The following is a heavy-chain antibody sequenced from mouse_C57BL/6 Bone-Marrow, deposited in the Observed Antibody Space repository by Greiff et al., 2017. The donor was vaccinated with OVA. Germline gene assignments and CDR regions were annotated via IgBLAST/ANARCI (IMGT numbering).Heavy chain of an antibody. CDR3: ASLYGSREGGYAMDY. D-gene: IGHD1-1*01. Sequence: EVQRVESGGDLVKPGGSLKLSCAASGFTFSSYGMSWVRQTPDKRLEWVATISSGGSSTYYPDSVKGRFTISRDNAKNTLYLQMSSLKSEDTAMYYCASLYGSREGGYAMDYWGQGTSVTVSS. J-gene: IGHJ4*01. CDR2: ISSGGSST. V-gene: IGHV5-6*01. CDR1: GFTFSSYG.